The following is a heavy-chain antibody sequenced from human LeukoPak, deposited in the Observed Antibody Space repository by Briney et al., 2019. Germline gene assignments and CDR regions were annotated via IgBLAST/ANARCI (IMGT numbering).Heavy chain of an antibody. D-gene: IGHD1-26*01. CDR1: GYTFTSYD. CDR3: ARGPGGSYYRYYYMDV. Sequence: ASVNVSCKASGYTFTSYDINWVRQATGQGLEWMGWMNPNSGNTGYAQKFQGRVTITRNTSISTAYMELSSLRSEDTAVYYCARGPGGSYYRYYYMDVWGKGTTVTVSS. CDR2: MNPNSGNT. V-gene: IGHV1-8*03. J-gene: IGHJ6*03.